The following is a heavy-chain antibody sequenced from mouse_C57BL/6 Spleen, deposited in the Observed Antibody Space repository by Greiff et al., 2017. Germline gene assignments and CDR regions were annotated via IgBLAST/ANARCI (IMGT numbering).Heavy chain of an antibody. J-gene: IGHJ2*01. CDR2: IDPENGDT. CDR1: GFNIQDDY. Sequence: EVQVVESGAELVRPGASVKLSCTASGFNIQDDYMHWVKQRPEQGLEWIGWIDPENGDTEYASKFQGKAPITADTSSNTAYLQLSSLTSEDTAVYYCTCYYYGSSYDYWGQGTTLSVSA. CDR3: TCYYYGSSYDY. V-gene: IGHV14-4*01. D-gene: IGHD1-1*01.